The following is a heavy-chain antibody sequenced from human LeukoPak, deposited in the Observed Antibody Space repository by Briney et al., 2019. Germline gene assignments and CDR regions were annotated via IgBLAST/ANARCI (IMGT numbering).Heavy chain of an antibody. Sequence: GGSLRLSCAASGFTFRTYAMTWVRQAPGKGLEWVSAISGGGGSTYYADSVKGRFTISRDNSKNTLYLQMNSLRAEDTAVYYCAKGLAGRFDYWGQGTLVTVSS. J-gene: IGHJ4*02. V-gene: IGHV3-23*01. D-gene: IGHD6-19*01. CDR3: AKGLAGRFDY. CDR2: ISGGGGST. CDR1: GFTFRTYA.